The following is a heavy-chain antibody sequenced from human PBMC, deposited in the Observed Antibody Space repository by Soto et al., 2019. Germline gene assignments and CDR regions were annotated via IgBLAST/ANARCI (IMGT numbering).Heavy chain of an antibody. Sequence: WETLSLTCPVSGASSSSYYWSLIRQPPGKGLEWIGYIYYSGSTNYNPSLKSRVTISVDTSKNQFSLKLSSVTAADTAVYYCAPISGTGSIDYWGQGTLVTVSS. CDR2: IYYSGST. CDR3: APISGTGSIDY. J-gene: IGHJ4*02. D-gene: IGHD3-9*01. CDR1: GASSSSYY. V-gene: IGHV4-59*01.